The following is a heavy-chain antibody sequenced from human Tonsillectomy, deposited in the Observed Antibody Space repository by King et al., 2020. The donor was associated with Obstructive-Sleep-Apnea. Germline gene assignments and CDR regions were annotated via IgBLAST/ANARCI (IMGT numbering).Heavy chain of an antibody. D-gene: IGHD4-23*01. Sequence: VQLVESGGGVVQPGGSLILSCAASGFSFSTYGMHWVRQAPGKGLEWVAVIGDEGNKKYYADSVKGRFTISRDNSKNMLYLQMNSPRVEDTAVYYCAKDGTTVVESPYFDYWGQGTLVTVSS. CDR2: IGDEGNKK. V-gene: IGHV3-30*02. J-gene: IGHJ4*02. CDR3: AKDGTTVVESPYFDY. CDR1: GFSFSTYG.